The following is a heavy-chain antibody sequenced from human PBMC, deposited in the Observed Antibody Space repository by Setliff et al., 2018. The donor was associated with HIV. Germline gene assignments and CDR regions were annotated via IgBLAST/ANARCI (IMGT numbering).Heavy chain of an antibody. CDR3: ARPRVFDSFDV. Sequence: ASVKVSCKATGYIIVGYKMNWVRQVPGQGLEWIGRISPNNGAAEYAPRLQGRVRMTLDTSISTAYLEIPSLTSDDAAVYYCARPRVFDSFDVWGQGTMVTVSS. CDR2: ISPNNGAA. V-gene: IGHV1-2*06. J-gene: IGHJ3*01. CDR1: GYIIVGYK.